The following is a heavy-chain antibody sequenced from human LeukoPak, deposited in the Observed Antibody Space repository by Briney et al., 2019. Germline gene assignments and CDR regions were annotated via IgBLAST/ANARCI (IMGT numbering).Heavy chain of an antibody. CDR2: INTNTGNP. CDR1: GYTFTSYA. D-gene: IGHD6-6*01. V-gene: IGHV7-4-1*02. Sequence: ASVTVSCKASGYTFTSYAMNWVRQAPGQGLEWMGWINTNTGNPTYAQGFTGRFVFSLDTSVSTAYLQISSLKAEDTAVYYCAREGSSSSSESDAFDIWGQGTMVTVSS. CDR3: AREGSSSSSESDAFDI. J-gene: IGHJ3*02.